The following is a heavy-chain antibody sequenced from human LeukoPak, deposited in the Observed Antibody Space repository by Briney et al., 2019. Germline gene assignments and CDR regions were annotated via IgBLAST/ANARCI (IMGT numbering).Heavy chain of an antibody. V-gene: IGHV4-39*07. J-gene: IGHJ4*02. CDR3: ARDYQGGYGDKTVDY. CDR2: IYYSGST. Sequence: GSLRLSCVASGFTFSSYSMNWVRQPPGKGLEWIGSIYYSGSTYYNPSLKSRVTISVDTSKNQFSLKLSSVTAADTAVYYCARDYQGGYGDKTVDYWGQGTLVTVSS. D-gene: IGHD5-18*01. CDR1: GFTFSSYS.